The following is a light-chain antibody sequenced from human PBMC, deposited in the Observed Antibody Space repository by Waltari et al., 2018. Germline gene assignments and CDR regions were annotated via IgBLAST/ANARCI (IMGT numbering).Light chain of an antibody. CDR2: KAS. Sequence: DIQMTQSPSTLSASVGDRVTITGRASQSISSWLAWYQQKPGKAPKLLIYKASSLESGVPSRFSGSGSGTEFTLTSSSLQPDDFATYYCQQYNSYPWTFGQGTKVEIK. CDR1: QSISSW. CDR3: QQYNSYPWT. J-gene: IGKJ1*01. V-gene: IGKV1-5*03.